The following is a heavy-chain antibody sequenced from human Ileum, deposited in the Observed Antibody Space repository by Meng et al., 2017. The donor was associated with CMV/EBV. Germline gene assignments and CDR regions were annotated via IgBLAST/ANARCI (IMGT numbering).Heavy chain of an antibody. Sequence: GGSLRLSCAASGFTFSSYWMHWVRQAPGKGLVWVSRINSDGSSTSYADSVKGRFTISRDNAKNTLYLQMNSLRAEDTAVYYCACSEYSSSFHFDYWGQGTLVTVSS. CDR3: ACSEYSSSFHFDY. D-gene: IGHD6-6*01. V-gene: IGHV3-74*01. J-gene: IGHJ4*02. CDR1: GFTFSSYW. CDR2: INSDGSST.